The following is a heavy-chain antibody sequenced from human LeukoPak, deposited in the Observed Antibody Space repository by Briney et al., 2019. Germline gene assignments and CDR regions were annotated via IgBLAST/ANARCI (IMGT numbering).Heavy chain of an antibody. J-gene: IGHJ4*02. CDR1: GYTFTGYY. CDR3: ARADTAIFLDYFDY. CDR2: INPNSGVT. V-gene: IGHV1-2*02. Sequence: ASVKVSCKASGYTFTGYYMHWVRQAPGQGLEWMGWINPNSGVTKYAQKFQGRVTMTSDTSISTAYMELSRLRSDDTAVYYCARADTAIFLDYFDYWGQGTLVTVSS. D-gene: IGHD5-18*01.